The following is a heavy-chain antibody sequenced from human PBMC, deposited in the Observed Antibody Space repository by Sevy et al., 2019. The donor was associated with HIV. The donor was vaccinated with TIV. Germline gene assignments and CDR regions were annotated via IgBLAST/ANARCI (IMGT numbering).Heavy chain of an antibody. Sequence: GGSLRLSCAAPGFTFTNHWMNWVRQAPGKGLEWVANIKQGGNEKYYLDSVRGRFTLSRDNAKNSVSLQMNSLRAEDTAIYYCARGGPLVDAALIPWGLDVWGQGTTVTVSS. V-gene: IGHV3-7*01. D-gene: IGHD5-18*01. J-gene: IGHJ6*02. CDR1: GFTFTNHW. CDR2: IKQGGNEK. CDR3: ARGGPLVDAALIPWGLDV.